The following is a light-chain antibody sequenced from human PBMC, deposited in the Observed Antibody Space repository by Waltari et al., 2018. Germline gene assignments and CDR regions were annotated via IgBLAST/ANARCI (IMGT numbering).Light chain of an antibody. CDR2: DDS. J-gene: IGLJ2*01. Sequence: SYVLTQPPSASVAPGKTASITRGGNKVGSKSVHWYQQKPGQAPLLVVYDDSARPSGIPDRFSASNSGNTATLTISRVENGDEADYYCQVWDTSSDRVVFGGGTKLTVL. CDR1: KVGSKS. V-gene: IGLV3-21*03. CDR3: QVWDTSSDRVV.